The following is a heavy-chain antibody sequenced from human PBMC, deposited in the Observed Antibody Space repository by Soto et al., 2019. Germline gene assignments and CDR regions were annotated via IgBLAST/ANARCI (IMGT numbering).Heavy chain of an antibody. Sequence: ASVKVSCKASGYTFTSYGISWVRQAPGQGLEWMGWISAYNGNTNYAQKLQGRVTMTTDTSTSTAYMELRSLRSDDTAVYYCARGRNYDILTGYYRDLSYYYYYMDVWGKGTTVTVSS. D-gene: IGHD3-9*01. CDR2: ISAYNGNT. CDR3: ARGRNYDILTGYYRDLSYYYYYMDV. CDR1: GYTFTSYG. V-gene: IGHV1-18*01. J-gene: IGHJ6*03.